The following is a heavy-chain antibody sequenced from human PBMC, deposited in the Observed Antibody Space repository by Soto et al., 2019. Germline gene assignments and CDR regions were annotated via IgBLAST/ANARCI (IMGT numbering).Heavy chain of an antibody. CDR3: ARDLGDIVVVPAASPDGMDV. D-gene: IGHD2-2*01. J-gene: IGHJ6*02. V-gene: IGHV1-18*01. CDR2: ISAYNGNT. CDR1: CYTFTSYG. Sequence: ASVNVSCKASCYTFTSYGISWVRQAPLQVLELMGWISAYNGNTNYAQKLQGRVTMTTDTSTSTAYMELRSLRSDDTAVYYCARDLGDIVVVPAASPDGMDVWGQGNTVTVSS.